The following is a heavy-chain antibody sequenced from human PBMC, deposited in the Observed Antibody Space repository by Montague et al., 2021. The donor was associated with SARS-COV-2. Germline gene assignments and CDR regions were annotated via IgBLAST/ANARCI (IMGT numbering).Heavy chain of an antibody. CDR1: GDSFIGYY. CDR2: INDSGIT. D-gene: IGHD1-14*01. V-gene: IGHV4-34*04. Sequence: SETLSLTCAVHGDSFIGYYWGWIRQPPGKGLQWIGEINDSGITNRYPSFKSRATISVDSSKKEFSLTLRSVTAADTAVYFCARSPYRTTYLNGMDVWGQGTTVTVSS. J-gene: IGHJ6*02. CDR3: ARSPYRTTYLNGMDV.